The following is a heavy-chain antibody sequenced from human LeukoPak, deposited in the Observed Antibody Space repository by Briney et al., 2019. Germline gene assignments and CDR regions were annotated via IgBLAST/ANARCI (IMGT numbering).Heavy chain of an antibody. Sequence: PGGSLRLSCAASGFTFSSYSMTWVRQAPGKGLEWVSYISSSSSTIYYADSVKGRSTISRDNAKNSLYLQMNSLRAEDTAVYYCARRSGLDYWGQGTLVTVSS. V-gene: IGHV3-48*01. CDR3: ARRSGLDY. CDR2: ISSSSSTI. CDR1: GFTFSSYS. J-gene: IGHJ4*02.